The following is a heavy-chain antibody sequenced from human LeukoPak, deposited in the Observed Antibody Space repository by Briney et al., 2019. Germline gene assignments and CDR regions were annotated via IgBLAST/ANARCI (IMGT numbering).Heavy chain of an antibody. Sequence: SQTLSLTCTVSGGSISSGSYYWSWIRQPAGKGLEWIGRIYTSGSTNYNPSLKSRVTISVDTSKNQFSLKLSSVTAADTAVYYCARLCSGGSCTDTYYYYYMDVWGKGTTVTISS. CDR1: GGSISSGSYY. V-gene: IGHV4-61*02. CDR3: ARLCSGGSCTDTYYYYYMDV. CDR2: IYTSGST. J-gene: IGHJ6*03. D-gene: IGHD2-15*01.